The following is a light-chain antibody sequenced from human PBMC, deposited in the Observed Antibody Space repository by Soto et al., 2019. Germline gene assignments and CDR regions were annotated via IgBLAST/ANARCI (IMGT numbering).Light chain of an antibody. J-gene: IGLJ1*01. V-gene: IGLV1-40*01. CDR2: GNN. CDR3: SSYAGSSNYV. Sequence: QAVVTQPPSVSGAPGQTITISCTGSSSNIGAGYDVHWYQQLPGRAPKLLIYGNNNRPSGVPDRFSGSKSGTSVSLAITGLRGEDEADYHCSSYAGSSNYVFGTGTKLTVL. CDR1: SSNIGAGYD.